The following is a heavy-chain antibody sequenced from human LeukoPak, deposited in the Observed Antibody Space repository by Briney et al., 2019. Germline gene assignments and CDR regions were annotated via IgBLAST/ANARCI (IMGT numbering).Heavy chain of an antibody. J-gene: IGHJ4*02. D-gene: IGHD5-24*01. CDR1: GYTFTSYA. Sequence: ASVKVSRKASGYTFTSYAIHWVRQAPGQGLEWMGWITPSDGTNYPQKFQGRVAIPWDTSITTAYMDLTRLTSDDTAVYYCARDRYGDGFAHLDYWGQGALVTVSS. V-gene: IGHV1-2*02. CDR3: ARDRYGDGFAHLDY. CDR2: ITPSDGT.